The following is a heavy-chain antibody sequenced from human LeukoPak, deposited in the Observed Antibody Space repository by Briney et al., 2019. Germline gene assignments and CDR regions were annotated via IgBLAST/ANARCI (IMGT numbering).Heavy chain of an antibody. J-gene: IGHJ5*02. CDR3: AKVSLVATSWFDP. CDR2: ISSSGSTI. Sequence: GGSLRLSCAASGFTFSDYYMSWIRQAPGKGLEWVSYISSSGSTIYYADSVKGRFTISRDNAKNSLYLQMNSLRAEDTAVYYCAKVSLVATSWFDPWGQGTLVTVSS. D-gene: IGHD5-12*01. CDR1: GFTFSDYY. V-gene: IGHV3-11*01.